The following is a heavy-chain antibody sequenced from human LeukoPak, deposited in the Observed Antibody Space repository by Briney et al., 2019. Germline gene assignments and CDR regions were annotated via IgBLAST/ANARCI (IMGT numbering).Heavy chain of an antibody. V-gene: IGHV3-64D*06. CDR3: LKATYYYGSGSYAIYYYGMDV. Sequence: GGSLRLSCSASGFTFSSYAMHWVRQAPGKGLEYVPAVSSNGGSTYYADSVKGRFTISRDNSKNTLYLQMSSLRAEDTAVYYCLKATYYYGSGSYAIYYYGMDVWGQGTTVTVSS. CDR1: GFTFSSYA. CDR2: VSSNGGST. J-gene: IGHJ6*02. D-gene: IGHD3-10*01.